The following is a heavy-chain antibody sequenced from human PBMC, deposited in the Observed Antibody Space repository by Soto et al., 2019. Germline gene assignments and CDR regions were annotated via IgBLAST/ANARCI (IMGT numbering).Heavy chain of an antibody. CDR3: AHIRDYNNYGWFDP. J-gene: IGHJ5*02. V-gene: IGHV4-39*01. Sequence: SETLSLTCIVSGGSISSSPYYWAWIRQPPGKALEWIGSVYYSGTTYRNPSLKSRATLSVARSKNQFSLQLSSVTAADTAVYYCAHIRDYNNYGWFDPWGPGSLVTVSS. D-gene: IGHD4-4*01. CDR1: GGSISSSPYY. CDR2: VYYSGTT.